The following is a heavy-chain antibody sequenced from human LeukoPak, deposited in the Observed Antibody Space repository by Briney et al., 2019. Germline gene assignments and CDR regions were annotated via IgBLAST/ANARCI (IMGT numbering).Heavy chain of an antibody. J-gene: IGHJ4*02. CDR2: IDYSGST. V-gene: IGHV4-59*01. CDR1: GGSFSGYY. CDR3: ARDRRGYYDSSGYFDY. D-gene: IGHD3-22*01. Sequence: KPSETLSLPCAVYGGSFSGYYWSWIRQPPGKGLEWIAYIDYSGSTKYNPSLKSRVTITLDTSKNQFSLKLSSVTAADTAVYYCARDRRGYYDSSGYFDYWGQGTLVTVSS.